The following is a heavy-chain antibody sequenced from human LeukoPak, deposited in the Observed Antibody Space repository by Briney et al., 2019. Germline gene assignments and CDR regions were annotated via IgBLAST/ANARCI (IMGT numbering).Heavy chain of an antibody. CDR3: ARTGVQSNGDFDY. CDR1: GGSISSYY. J-gene: IGHJ4*02. Sequence: PSETLSLTCTVSGGSISSYYWSWIRQPPGKGLEWIGYIYYSGSTNYNPSLKSRVTISVDTSKNQFSLKLSSVTAADTAVYYCARTGVQSNGDFDYWGQGTLVTVSS. CDR2: IYYSGST. D-gene: IGHD1-1*01. V-gene: IGHV4-59*01.